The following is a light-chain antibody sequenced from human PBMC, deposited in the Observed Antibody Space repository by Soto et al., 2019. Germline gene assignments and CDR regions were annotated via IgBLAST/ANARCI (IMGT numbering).Light chain of an antibody. CDR2: GNS. J-gene: IGLJ3*02. V-gene: IGLV1-40*01. CDR1: SSNIGACDD. Sequence: QSVLTQPPSVSGAPGQRVTISCTGSSSNIGACDDVHWYQQLPGTPPKLLIYGNSNRPSGVPDRFSGSKSGTSASLAITGLQAEDEADYYFQYYDSSLRGSWVFGGGTKLTVL. CDR3: QYYDSSLRGSWV.